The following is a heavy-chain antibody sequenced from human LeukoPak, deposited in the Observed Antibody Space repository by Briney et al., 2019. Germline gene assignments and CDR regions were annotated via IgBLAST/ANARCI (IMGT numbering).Heavy chain of an antibody. CDR3: ARGHVRDYGDYAGGFDP. D-gene: IGHD4-17*01. J-gene: IGHJ5*02. V-gene: IGHV4-59*01. Sequence: SETLSLTCTVSGGSIGSYYWSWIRQPPGKGLEWIGYNYYSGSTNYNPSLKSRVTISVDTSKNQFSLKLSSVTAADTAVYYCARGHVRDYGDYAGGFDPWGQGTLVTVSS. CDR2: NYYSGST. CDR1: GGSIGSYY.